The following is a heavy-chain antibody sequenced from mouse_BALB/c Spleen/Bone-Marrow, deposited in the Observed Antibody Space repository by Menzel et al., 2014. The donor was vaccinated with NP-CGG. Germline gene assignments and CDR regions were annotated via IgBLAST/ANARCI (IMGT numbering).Heavy chain of an antibody. CDR2: IWAGGST. CDR1: GFSLTSYG. V-gene: IGHV2-9*02. D-gene: IGHD2-1*01. CDR3: ARDRDYGNYGWFAY. J-gene: IGHJ3*01. Sequence: VKLMESGPGLVAPSQSLSITCTVSGFSLTSYGVHWVRQPPGKGLEWLGVIWAGGSTNYNSALMSRLSISKDNSKRQVFLKMNSLQTDDTAMYYCARDRDYGNYGWFAYWGQGTLITVSA.